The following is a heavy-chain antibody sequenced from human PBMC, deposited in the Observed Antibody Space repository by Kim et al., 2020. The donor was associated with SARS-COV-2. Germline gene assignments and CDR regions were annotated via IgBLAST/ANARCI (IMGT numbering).Heavy chain of an antibody. D-gene: IGHD3-22*01. Sequence: SRVTISVDTSKNQFSLKLSSVTAADTAVYYCARASTRITMIVVVIDAFDIWGQGTMVTVSS. CDR3: ARASTRITMIVVVIDAFDI. J-gene: IGHJ3*02. V-gene: IGHV4-31*02.